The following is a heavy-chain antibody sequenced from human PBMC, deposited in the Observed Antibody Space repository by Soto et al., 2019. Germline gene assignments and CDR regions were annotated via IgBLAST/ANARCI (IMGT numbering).Heavy chain of an antibody. CDR2: IWYDGSNK. CDR1: GFTFSSYG. V-gene: IGHV3-33*01. CDR3: ARDPDYGDEYYFDY. D-gene: IGHD4-17*01. J-gene: IGHJ4*02. Sequence: SLRLSCAASGFTFSSYGMHWVRQDPGKGLEWVAVIWYDGSNKYYADSVKGRFTISRDNSMNTLYLQMNSLRAEDTAVYYCARDPDYGDEYYFDYWGQGTLVTVSS.